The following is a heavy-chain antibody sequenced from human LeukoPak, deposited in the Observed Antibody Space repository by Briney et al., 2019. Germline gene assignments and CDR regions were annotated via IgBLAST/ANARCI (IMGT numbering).Heavy chain of an antibody. V-gene: IGHV3-15*01. CDR3: ARGFCSSTSCYQGPFDF. CDR2: IKNKTNGGTT. CDR1: GSIFSSAW. Sequence: GGFLRLSCAASGSIFSSAWMTWVRQAPGKGLEWVGHIKNKTNGGTTDYAAPVKGRFIISRDDSKNTLYLQMNSLRTEDTAVYYCARGFCSSTSCYQGPFDFWGQGTLVTVSS. J-gene: IGHJ4*02. D-gene: IGHD2-2*01.